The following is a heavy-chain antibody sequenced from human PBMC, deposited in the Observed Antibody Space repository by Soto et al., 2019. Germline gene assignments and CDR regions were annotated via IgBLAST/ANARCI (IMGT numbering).Heavy chain of an antibody. CDR3: ARGRMVRGVITRTLSY. CDR2: IIPIFGTA. D-gene: IGHD3-10*01. V-gene: IGHV1-69*13. CDR1: GGTFSSYA. Sequence: ASVKVSCKASGGTFSSYAISWVRQAPGQGLEWMGGIIPIFGTANYAQNFQGRVTITADESTSTAYMELSSLRSEDTAVYYCARGRMVRGVITRTLSYRRQRTLFTASS. J-gene: IGHJ4*02.